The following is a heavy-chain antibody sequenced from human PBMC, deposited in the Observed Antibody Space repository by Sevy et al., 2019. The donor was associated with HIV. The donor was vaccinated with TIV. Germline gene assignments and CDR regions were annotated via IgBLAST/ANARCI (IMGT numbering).Heavy chain of an antibody. CDR2: ISSNGGST. V-gene: IGHV3-64D*06. D-gene: IGHD3-22*01. J-gene: IGHJ3*02. CDR3: VKDPIAYYHDSSGLGNAFDI. CDR1: GFTFSSYA. Sequence: GGSLRLSCSASGFTFSSYAMHWVRQAPGKGLEYVSAISSNGGSTYYADSVKGRFTISRDNSKNTLYLQMSSLRAEDTAVYYCVKDPIAYYHDSSGLGNAFDIWGQGTMVTVSS.